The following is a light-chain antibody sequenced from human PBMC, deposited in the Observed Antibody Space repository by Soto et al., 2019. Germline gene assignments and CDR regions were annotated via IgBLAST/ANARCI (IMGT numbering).Light chain of an antibody. V-gene: IGLV2-14*03. J-gene: IGLJ2*01. CDR1: SSDIAAYNF. CDR2: DVN. Sequence: QSALTQPASVSGSPGQSITISCTGTSSDIAAYNFVSWYQQHPGKAPKLMLYDVNIRPSGVSNRFSGSKSGNTASLTISGLQAEDEADYYCTSWTTSTTMIFGGGTKFTVL. CDR3: TSWTTSTTMI.